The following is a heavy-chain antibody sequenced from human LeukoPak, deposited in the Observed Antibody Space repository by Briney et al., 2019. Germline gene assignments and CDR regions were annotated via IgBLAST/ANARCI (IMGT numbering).Heavy chain of an antibody. J-gene: IGHJ4*02. CDR1: GFILSTSE. V-gene: IGHV3-48*03. CDR2: IASDGTI. CDR3: ARDSDYYDSSGYYYVSYFDY. Sequence: PGGSLRLSCVASGFILSTSEMNWVRQASGKGLEWVSFIASDGTIYYADSVKGRFTLSRDNAKNSLYLQMNSLRAEDTAVYYCARDSDYYDSSGYYYVSYFDYWGQGTLVTVSS. D-gene: IGHD3-22*01.